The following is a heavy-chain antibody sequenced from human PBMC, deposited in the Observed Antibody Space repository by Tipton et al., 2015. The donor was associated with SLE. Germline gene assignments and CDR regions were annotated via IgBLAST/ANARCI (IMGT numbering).Heavy chain of an antibody. CDR1: GGSISSYY. D-gene: IGHD3-3*01. CDR2: IYYSGST. J-gene: IGHJ5*02. Sequence: LRLSCTVSGGSISSYYWSWIRQPPGKGLEWIGYIYYSGSTNYNPSLKSRVTISVDTSKNQFSLKLSSVTAADTAVYYCARHPDFWSGQRWVDPWGQGTLVTVSS. V-gene: IGHV4-59*08. CDR3: ARHPDFWSGQRWVDP.